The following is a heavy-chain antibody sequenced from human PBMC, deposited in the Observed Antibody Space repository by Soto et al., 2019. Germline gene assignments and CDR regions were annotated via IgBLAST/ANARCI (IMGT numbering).Heavy chain of an antibody. CDR2: IYYSGST. CDR1: GGSISSYY. CDR3: ARLSYGPRGWFDP. Sequence: SETLSLTCTVSGGSISSYYWSWIRQPPGKGLEWIGYIYYSGSTNYNPSLKSRVTISVDTSKNQFSLKLSSVTAADTAVYYCARLSYGPRGWFDPWGQGTLVTVSS. D-gene: IGHD5-18*01. J-gene: IGHJ5*02. V-gene: IGHV4-59*08.